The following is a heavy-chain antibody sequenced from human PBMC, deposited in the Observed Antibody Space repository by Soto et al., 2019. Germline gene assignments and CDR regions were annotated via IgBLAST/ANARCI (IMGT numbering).Heavy chain of an antibody. J-gene: IGHJ4*02. V-gene: IGHV3-30-3*01. CDR3: AKVGSSGYYEVLDY. CDR1: GFTFSSYA. D-gene: IGHD3-22*01. Sequence: PGGSLRLSCAASGFTFSSYAMHWVRQAPGKGLEWVAVISYDGSNKYYADSVKGRFTISRDNSKNTLYLQMNSLRAEDTAVYYCAKVGSSGYYEVLDYWGQGTLVTVSS. CDR2: ISYDGSNK.